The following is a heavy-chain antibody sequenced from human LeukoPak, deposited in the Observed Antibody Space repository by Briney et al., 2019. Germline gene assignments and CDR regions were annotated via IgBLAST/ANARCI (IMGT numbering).Heavy chain of an antibody. J-gene: IGHJ3*02. CDR3: ARRPQGAYDI. V-gene: IGHV3-64*01. Sequence: GGSLRLSCVASGFTFSSDAMHWVRQAPGKGLEYVSAISSSGSSTFYAISVKGRFTISRDNSKNTLYLQMGSLRAEDMAVYYCARRPQGAYDIWGQGTMVTVSS. CDR1: GFTFSSDA. CDR2: ISSSGSST.